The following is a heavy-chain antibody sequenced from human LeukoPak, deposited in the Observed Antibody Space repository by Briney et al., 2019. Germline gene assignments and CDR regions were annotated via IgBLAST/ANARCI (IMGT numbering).Heavy chain of an antibody. Sequence: ASVKVSCKASGYTFTGYYMHWMRQAPGQGLEWMGRVNPNSGGTNYAQKFQGRVTMTRDTSISTAYMELSRLRSDDTAVYYCARVLGWETFSLYCSGGSCYSGPLDYWGQGTLVTVSS. CDR3: ARVLGWETFSLYCSGGSCYSGPLDY. V-gene: IGHV1-2*06. CDR1: GYTFTGYY. D-gene: IGHD2-15*01. CDR2: VNPNSGGT. J-gene: IGHJ4*02.